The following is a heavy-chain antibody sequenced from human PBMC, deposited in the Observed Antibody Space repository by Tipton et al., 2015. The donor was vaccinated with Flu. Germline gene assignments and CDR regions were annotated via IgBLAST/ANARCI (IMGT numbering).Heavy chain of an antibody. V-gene: IGHV4-38-2*01. CDR3: ARRDFSNYVSDPKNWFDP. D-gene: IGHD4-11*01. CDR2: IHRSGST. CDR1: GDSIRNDYF. Sequence: TLSLTCVVSGDSIRNDYFWGWIRQPPGKGLEWIATIHRSGSTRYNPSLRSRVTISVDASKKQISLEMRSVTAADMATYYCARRDFSNYVSDPKNWFDPWGQGTLVTVSS. J-gene: IGHJ5*02.